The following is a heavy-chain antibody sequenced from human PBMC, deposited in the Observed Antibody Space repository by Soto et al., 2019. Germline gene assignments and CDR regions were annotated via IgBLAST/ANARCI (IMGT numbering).Heavy chain of an antibody. D-gene: IGHD3-22*01. J-gene: IGHJ3*01. Sequence: QVQLVQSGAEVKKPGASVKVSCKASGYTFTSYGISWVRQAPGQGLEWMGWISAYNGNTNYAQKLQGRVTMTTDTSRSTAYMELSSLISEDTAVYYCARLATFDSGYYYVDAFDFWGQGTMVTVSS. CDR1: GYTFTSYG. V-gene: IGHV1-18*01. CDR3: ARLATFDSGYYYVDAFDF. CDR2: ISAYNGNT.